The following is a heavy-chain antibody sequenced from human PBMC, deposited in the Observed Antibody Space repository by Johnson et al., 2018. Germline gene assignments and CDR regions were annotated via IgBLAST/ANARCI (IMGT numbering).Heavy chain of an antibody. CDR2: ISGSGGST. J-gene: IGHJ3*02. Sequence: VQLVESGGGLVQPGRSLRLSCTASGFTFGDYAMSWFRQAPGKGLEWVSAISGSGGSTYYADSVKGRFTISRDNSKNTLYLQMNSLRAEDTAVYYCAKRAVAGTGRAFDIWGQGTMVTVSS. CDR1: GFTFGDYA. D-gene: IGHD6-19*01. CDR3: AKRAVAGTGRAFDI. V-gene: IGHV3-23*04.